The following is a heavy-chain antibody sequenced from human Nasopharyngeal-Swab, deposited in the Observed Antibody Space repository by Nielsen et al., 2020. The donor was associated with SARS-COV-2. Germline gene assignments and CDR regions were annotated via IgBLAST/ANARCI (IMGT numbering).Heavy chain of an antibody. D-gene: IGHD2-15*01. V-gene: IGHV1-46*01. CDR1: GYTFTRYY. CDR2: INPGGGSA. J-gene: IGHJ5*02. Sequence: ASVKVSCKASGYTFTRYYIHWVRQAPGQGLEWMGIINPGGGSARYSQNFKGRVTMTRDTSTSTVYMELSSLRSEGTAVYYCARGGDPREVVAATDCFDPWGQGTLVTVSS. CDR3: ARGGDPREVVAATDCFDP.